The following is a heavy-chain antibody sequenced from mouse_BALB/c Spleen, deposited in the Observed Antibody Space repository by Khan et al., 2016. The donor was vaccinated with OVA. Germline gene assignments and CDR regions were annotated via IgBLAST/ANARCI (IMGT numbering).Heavy chain of an antibody. V-gene: IGHV14-3*02. Sequence: VQLKESGAELVKPGASVRLSCTASAFNIKDTYIHWVRRRPEQGLVWIGRIDPANGNTKFDPKFQGKATITADTSSNTAYLQLSSLTSEDTAVEYCARDGGDITLWWCMDFWGQGTSVTVSS. J-gene: IGHJ4*01. CDR3: ARDGGDITLWWCMDF. CDR1: AFNIKDTY. CDR2: IDPANGNT. D-gene: IGHD1-1*02.